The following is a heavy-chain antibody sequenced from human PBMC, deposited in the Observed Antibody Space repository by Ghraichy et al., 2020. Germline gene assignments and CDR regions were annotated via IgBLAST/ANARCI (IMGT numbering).Heavy chain of an antibody. CDR1: GGSFSGYY. D-gene: IGHD2-15*01. J-gene: IGHJ6*02. CDR3: ARGGDCSGGSCYYYYGMDV. Sequence: SETLSLTCAVYGGSFSGYYWSWIRQPPGKGLEWIGEINHSGSTNYNPSLKSRVTISVDTSKNQFSLKLSSVTAADTAVYYCARGGDCSGGSCYYYYGMDVWGQGTTVTVSS. V-gene: IGHV4-34*01. CDR2: INHSGST.